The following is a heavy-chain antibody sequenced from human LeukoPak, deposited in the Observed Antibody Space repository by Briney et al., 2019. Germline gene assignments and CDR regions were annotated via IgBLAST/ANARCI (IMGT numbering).Heavy chain of an antibody. J-gene: IGHJ5*02. V-gene: IGHV1-8*01. D-gene: IGHD3-10*01. CDR2: MHPDNGNT. CDR1: GYAFTNYD. CDR3: ARGHGSAFDP. Sequence: ASVEVSCKTSGYAFTNYDINWVRQAPGQGLEWMGWMHPDNGNTGYAQKFQGRVTMTRNTSITTAYMELRSLRSDDTAVYYCARGHGSAFDPWGQGTLVTVSS.